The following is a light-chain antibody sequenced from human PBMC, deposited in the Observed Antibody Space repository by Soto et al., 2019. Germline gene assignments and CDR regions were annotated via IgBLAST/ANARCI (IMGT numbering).Light chain of an antibody. CDR1: RTVSSY. CDR3: QQSYDTPYT. V-gene: IGKV1-39*01. Sequence: DIQMTQSPSSLSASVGDRVTITCRASRTVSSYLNWYQQKPGKAPKLLIYSAYTLQNGVPSRFSGSGSGTDFTLNISSLQPEDFATYYCQQSYDTPYTFGQGSKLEIK. J-gene: IGKJ2*01. CDR2: SAY.